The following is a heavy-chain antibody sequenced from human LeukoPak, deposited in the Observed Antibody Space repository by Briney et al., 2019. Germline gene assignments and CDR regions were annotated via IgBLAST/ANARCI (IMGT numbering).Heavy chain of an antibody. CDR2: IYYSGST. V-gene: IGHV4-39*01. J-gene: IGHJ4*02. CDR1: GGSISSSSCY. CDR3: ASTSGSYDY. Sequence: SESLSLTCTVSGGSISSSSCYWGWIRQPPGKGLEWIGSIYYSGSTYYNPSLKSRVTISVDTSKNQFSLKLSSVTAVDTAVYYCASTSGSYDYWGQGTLVTASS. D-gene: IGHD1-26*01.